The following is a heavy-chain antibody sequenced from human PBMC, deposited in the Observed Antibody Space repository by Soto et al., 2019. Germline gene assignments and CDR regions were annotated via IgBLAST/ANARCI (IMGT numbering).Heavy chain of an antibody. CDR3: ARGRASGSYYLLDY. CDR1: GNTFTSYD. V-gene: IGHV1-8*01. J-gene: IGHJ4*02. Sequence: ASVKVSCKASGNTFTSYDINWVRQATGHGLEWMGWTNPNSGNIGYAQKFQGRVTMTRDTAIRTAYMEVSRLRSDDTAVYYCARGRASGSYYLLDYWGQGTLVTVSS. CDR2: TNPNSGNI. D-gene: IGHD3-10*01.